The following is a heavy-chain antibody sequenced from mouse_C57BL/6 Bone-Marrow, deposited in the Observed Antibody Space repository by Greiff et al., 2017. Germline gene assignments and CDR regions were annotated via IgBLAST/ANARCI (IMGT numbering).Heavy chain of an antibody. J-gene: IGHJ3*01. CDR3: ARDRGFAY. D-gene: IGHD3-1*01. CDR2: ISDGGSYT. CDR1: GLTFSSYA. V-gene: IGHV5-4*01. Sequence: EVNLVESGGGLVKPGGSLKLSCAASGLTFSSYAMSWVRQTPEKRLEWVATISDGGSYTYYPDNVKGRFTISRDNAKNNLYLQMSHLKSEDTAMYYCARDRGFAYWGQGTLVTVSA.